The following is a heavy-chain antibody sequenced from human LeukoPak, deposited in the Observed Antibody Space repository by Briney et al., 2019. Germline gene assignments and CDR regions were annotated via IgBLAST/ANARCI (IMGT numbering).Heavy chain of an antibody. J-gene: IGHJ4*02. V-gene: IGHV4-39*01. D-gene: IGHD3-3*01. CDR2: IYYSGST. CDR1: GVSISSSNSY. Sequence: SETLSLTCTVSGVSISSSNSYWGWIRQPPGKGLEWIGSIYYSGSTYYNPSLKSRVTISVDTSKNQFSLKLSSVTAADAAVYYCARHLEWPRSEYYYFDYWGQGTLVTVSS. CDR3: ARHLEWPRSEYYYFDY.